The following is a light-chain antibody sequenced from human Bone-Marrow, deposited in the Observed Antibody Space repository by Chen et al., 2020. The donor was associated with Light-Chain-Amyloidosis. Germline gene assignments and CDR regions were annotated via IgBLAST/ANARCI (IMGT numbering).Light chain of an antibody. CDR2: DDS. CDR1: SIGSTS. Sequence: SYVLTQPSSVSVAPGQTATIACGGNSIGSTSVHWYQQTPGQAPLLVVYDDSDRPSGIPERLSGSNSGNTATLTISRVEAGDGADYYCQVWDRSSGRPVFGGGAKLTVL. V-gene: IGLV3-21*02. J-gene: IGLJ3*02. CDR3: QVWDRSSGRPV.